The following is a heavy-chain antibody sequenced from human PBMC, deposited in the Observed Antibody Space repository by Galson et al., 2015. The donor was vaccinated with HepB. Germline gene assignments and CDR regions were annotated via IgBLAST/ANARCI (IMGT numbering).Heavy chain of an antibody. Sequence: SLRLSCAASGFDFSTYAMSWVRQAPGKGLEWVSLIDSGARTYYAASVKGRFTVSRDTSKNTLYLQMNNLRAEDTALYYCAREQAWAYHYWGQGALVTVSS. CDR1: GFDFSTYA. CDR3: AREQAWAYHY. J-gene: IGHJ4*02. CDR2: IDSGART. V-gene: IGHV3-53*01. D-gene: IGHD3-16*01.